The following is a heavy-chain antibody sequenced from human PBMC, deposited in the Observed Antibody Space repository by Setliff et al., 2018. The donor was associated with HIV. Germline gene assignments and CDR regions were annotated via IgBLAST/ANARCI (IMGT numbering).Heavy chain of an antibody. D-gene: IGHD2-2*01. V-gene: IGHV3-48*03. CDR1: GYTFTSYD. CDR3: ARSEKYCSSGSCFRGCYGMDV. Sequence: SCKASGYTFTSYDISWVRQAPGKGLEWVSYISSSGNTIYYADSVKGRLTISRDNAKKSLYLQMNSLRAEDTAIYYCARSEKYCSSGSCFRGCYGMDVWGHGTTVTVSS. J-gene: IGHJ6*02. CDR2: ISSSGNTI.